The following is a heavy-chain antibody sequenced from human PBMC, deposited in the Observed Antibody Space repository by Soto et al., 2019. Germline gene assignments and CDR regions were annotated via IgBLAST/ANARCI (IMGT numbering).Heavy chain of an antibody. V-gene: IGHV1-46*01. CDR3: ARARDYGDYSRYYGMDV. J-gene: IGHJ6*02. CDR2: INPSGGST. CDR1: RYTFTSYY. D-gene: IGHD4-17*01. Sequence: ASVKVSCKASRYTFTSYYMHWVRQAPGQGLEWMGIINPSGGSTSYAQKFQGRVTMTRDTPTSTVYMELSSLRSEDTAVYYCARARDYGDYSRYYGMDVWGQGTTVTVSS.